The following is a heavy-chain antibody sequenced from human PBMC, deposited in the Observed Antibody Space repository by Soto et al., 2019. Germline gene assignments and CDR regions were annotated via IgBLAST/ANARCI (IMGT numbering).Heavy chain of an antibody. J-gene: IGHJ4*02. CDR1: GFTFSSYG. CDR2: IWYDGNNK. D-gene: IGHD2-8*02. V-gene: IGHV3-33*01. Sequence: GGSLRVSCVASGFTFSSYGMHWVRQAPGKGLEWVAVIWYDGNNKYYAESVKGRFTISRDHSKNTLYLQMNSLTAEDTAVYYCTRALPDFETTGHYIDYWGQGTLVTVSS. CDR3: TRALPDFETTGHYIDY.